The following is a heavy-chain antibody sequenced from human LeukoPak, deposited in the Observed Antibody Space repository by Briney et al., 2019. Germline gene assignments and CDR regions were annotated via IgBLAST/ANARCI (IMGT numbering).Heavy chain of an antibody. Sequence: PSETLSLTCTVSGDSITSGDYYWTWIRQPAGKTLEWIGRIYSSGYTVYSPSLKSRVTISLDASKNQFSLTLNSVTAADTAVYYCAKSNHDGVIHWGQGTLVTVSS. CDR2: IYSSGYT. V-gene: IGHV4-61*02. CDR1: GDSITSGDYY. J-gene: IGHJ4*02. CDR3: AKSNHDGVIH. D-gene: IGHD1-14*01.